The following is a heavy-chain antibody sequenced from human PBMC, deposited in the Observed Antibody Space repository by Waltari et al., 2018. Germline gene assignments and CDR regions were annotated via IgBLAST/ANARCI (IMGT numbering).Heavy chain of an antibody. CDR3: ARETSGSYGY. CDR2: IYYSGST. CDR1: GGSISISRYA. V-gene: IGHV4-61*01. Sequence: QKQLQESGPGLVKSSETLSLTCTVSGGSISISRYAWGWIRQPPGKGLEWSGYIYYSGSTNYNASLKSRVTISVDTSKNQFSLKLSSVTAADTAVYYCARETSGSYGYWGQGTLVTVSS. D-gene: IGHD1-26*01. J-gene: IGHJ4*02.